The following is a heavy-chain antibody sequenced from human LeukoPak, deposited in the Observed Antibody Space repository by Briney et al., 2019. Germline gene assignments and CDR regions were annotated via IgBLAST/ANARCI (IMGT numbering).Heavy chain of an antibody. CDR1: GGSISSYY. V-gene: IGHV4-59*01. CDR2: IYYSGST. J-gene: IGHJ6*03. D-gene: IGHD3-10*01. CDR3: ARGSFFNYYMDV. Sequence: TSETLSLTCTVSGGSISSYYWSWIRQPPGKGLEWIGYIYYSGSTNYNPSLKSRVTISVDTSKNQFSLKLSSVTAADTAVYYCARGSFFNYYMDVWGKGTTVTVSS.